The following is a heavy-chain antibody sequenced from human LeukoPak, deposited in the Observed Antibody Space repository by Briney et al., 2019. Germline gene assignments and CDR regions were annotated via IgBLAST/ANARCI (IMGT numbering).Heavy chain of an antibody. V-gene: IGHV4-39*07. Sequence: SETLSLTCTVSGGSISSSSYYRGWLRQPPGTGLEWLGSIYYSGSTYYNPSLKSRVTISVDTSKNQFSLKLSSVTAADTAVYYCARDSPPCDSRFEAAPSLDPWGQGTQVTVSS. D-gene: IGHD3-22*01. CDR3: ARDSPPCDSRFEAAPSLDP. CDR2: IYYSGST. J-gene: IGHJ5*02. CDR1: GGSISSSSYY.